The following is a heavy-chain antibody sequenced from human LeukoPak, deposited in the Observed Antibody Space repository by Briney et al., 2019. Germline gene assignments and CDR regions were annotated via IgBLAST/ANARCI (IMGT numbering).Heavy chain of an antibody. D-gene: IGHD4-17*01. CDR3: AKGVYGDYGFFDY. CDR1: GFTFSSYA. Sequence: GGSQRLSCAASGFTFSSYAMTWVRQAPGKGLEWVSTISAGGDTTSYADSVKGHFTISRDNSKNTLYLQMNSLRAEDTAVYYCAKGVYGDYGFFDYWGQGTLVTVSS. J-gene: IGHJ4*02. CDR2: ISAGGDTT. V-gene: IGHV3-23*01.